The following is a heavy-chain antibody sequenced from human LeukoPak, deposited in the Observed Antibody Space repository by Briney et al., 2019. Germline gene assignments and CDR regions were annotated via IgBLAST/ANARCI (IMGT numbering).Heavy chain of an antibody. D-gene: IGHD6-6*01. CDR1: GFTFSSYW. J-gene: IGHJ4*02. CDR2: IKKDGSEK. V-gene: IGHV3-7*01. CDR3: VRGDNLAARRRGVL. Sequence: PGGSLRLSCATSGFTFSSYWMSWVRQAPGKGLEWVANIKKDGSEKYYVDSVKGRFTISRDNAMKSLYLQMDSLTDDDTAVYYCVRGDNLAARRRGVLWGPGTQVTVSS.